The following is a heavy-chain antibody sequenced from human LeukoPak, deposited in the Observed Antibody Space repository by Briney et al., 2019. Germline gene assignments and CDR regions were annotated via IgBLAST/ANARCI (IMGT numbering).Heavy chain of an antibody. CDR3: ARERWLQPDY. D-gene: IGHD5-24*01. Sequence: GGSLRLSCAASGFTLSSYAMHWVRQAPGKGLEWVAVISYDGSNKYYADSVKGRFTISRDNSKNTLYLQMNSLRAEDTAVYYCARERWLQPDYWGQGILVTVSS. CDR1: GFTLSSYA. V-gene: IGHV3-30*04. CDR2: ISYDGSNK. J-gene: IGHJ4*02.